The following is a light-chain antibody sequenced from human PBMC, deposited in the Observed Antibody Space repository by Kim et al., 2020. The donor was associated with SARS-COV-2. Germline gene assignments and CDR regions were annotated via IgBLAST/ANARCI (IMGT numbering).Light chain of an antibody. J-gene: IGKJ4*01. CDR1: RGISNY. CDR3: QQYDSYPLT. V-gene: IGKV1-16*02. CDR2: AAS. Sequence: DIQMTQSPSSLSASVGDRVTITCRASRGISNYLAWFQQKPGKAPKSLIYAASNLQSGVPSKFSGSGSGTDFTLTITSLQPEDFATYYCQQYDSYPLTFGGGTKVDIK.